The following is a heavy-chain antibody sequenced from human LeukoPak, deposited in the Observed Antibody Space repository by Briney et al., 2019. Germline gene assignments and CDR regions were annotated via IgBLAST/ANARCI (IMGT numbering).Heavy chain of an antibody. CDR3: AKDNPPDYVLQWLVPNYLDY. CDR1: GFSFTSYE. D-gene: IGHD6-19*01. J-gene: IGHJ4*02. V-gene: IGHV3-23*01. CDR2: IIGIGGST. Sequence: GGSLRLSCAASGFSFTSYEMNWVRQAPGKGLDWVSAIIGIGGSTYYADSVKGRFTISRDNSKNTLYLQMNSLRAEDTAVYYCAKDNPPDYVLQWLVPNYLDYWGQGTLVTVSS.